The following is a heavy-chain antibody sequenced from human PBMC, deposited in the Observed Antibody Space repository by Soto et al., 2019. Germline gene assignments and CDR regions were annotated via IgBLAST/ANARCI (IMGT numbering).Heavy chain of an antibody. Sequence: QVQLVQSGAEVKKPGASVKVSCKASGYTFTSYDINWVRQATGQGLEWMGWMNPNSGNTGYAQKFQGRVTLTRNTSISTAYMELSSLRSEDTAVYYCARSGRDTYDFWSGYYRYYYYYYMDVWGKGTTVTVSS. J-gene: IGHJ6*03. V-gene: IGHV1-8*01. CDR3: ARSGRDTYDFWSGYYRYYYYYYMDV. CDR2: MNPNSGNT. D-gene: IGHD3-3*01. CDR1: GYTFTSYD.